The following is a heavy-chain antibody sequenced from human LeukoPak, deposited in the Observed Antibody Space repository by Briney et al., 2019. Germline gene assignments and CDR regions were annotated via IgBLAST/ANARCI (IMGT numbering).Heavy chain of an antibody. Sequence: SETLSLTCAVYGGSFSGYYWSWIRQPPGKGLEWIGEINHSGSTNYNPSLKSRVTISVDTSKNQFSLKLSSVTAADTAVYYCAREGYDYDFWSGYYRRFDYWGQGNLVTVSS. CDR2: INHSGST. CDR1: GGSFSGYY. V-gene: IGHV4-34*01. CDR3: AREGYDYDFWSGYYRRFDY. J-gene: IGHJ4*02. D-gene: IGHD3-3*01.